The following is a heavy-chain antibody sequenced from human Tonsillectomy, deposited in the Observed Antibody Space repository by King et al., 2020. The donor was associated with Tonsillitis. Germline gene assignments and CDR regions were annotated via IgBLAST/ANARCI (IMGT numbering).Heavy chain of an antibody. CDR2: IFYSGST. CDR1: GGSISSGGYY. V-gene: IGHV4-31*03. CDR3: ARSLYYSNYHNPPSYYYYMDV. D-gene: IGHD4-11*01. J-gene: IGHJ6*03. Sequence: VQLQESGPGLVKPSQTLSLTCTVSGGSISSGGYYWSWIRQHPGKGLEWIGYIFYSGSTYYNPSLKSRITISVDTSKNQFSLHLSSVTAADTTVYYCARSLYYSNYHNPPSYYYYMDVWGKGTTVTVSS.